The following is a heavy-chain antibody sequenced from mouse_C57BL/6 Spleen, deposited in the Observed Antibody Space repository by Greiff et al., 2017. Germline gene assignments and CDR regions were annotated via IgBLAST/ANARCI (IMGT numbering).Heavy chain of an antibody. Sequence: VQLQQSGASVKISCKASGYAFSSYWMNWVKQRPGKGLEWIGQIYPGDGDTNYNGKFKGKATLTADKSSSTAYMQLSSLTSEDSAVYFCARGYDYDVGAMDYWGQGTSVTVSS. CDR3: ARGYDYDVGAMDY. V-gene: IGHV1-80*01. D-gene: IGHD2-4*01. J-gene: IGHJ4*01. CDR1: GYAFSSYW. CDR2: IYPGDGDT.